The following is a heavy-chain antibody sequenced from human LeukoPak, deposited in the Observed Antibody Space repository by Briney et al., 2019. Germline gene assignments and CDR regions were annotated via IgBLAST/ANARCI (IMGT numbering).Heavy chain of an antibody. Sequence: ASVKVSCKVSGYTLTELSMHWVRQAPGKGLEWMGGFDPEDGETIYAQKFQGRVTMTEDTSTDTAYMELSSLRSEDTAVYYCATDSGMVQGVGRALVNYYGMDVWGKGTTVTVSS. D-gene: IGHD3-10*01. CDR2: FDPEDGET. V-gene: IGHV1-24*01. CDR1: GYTLTELS. CDR3: ATDSGMVQGVGRALVNYYGMDV. J-gene: IGHJ6*04.